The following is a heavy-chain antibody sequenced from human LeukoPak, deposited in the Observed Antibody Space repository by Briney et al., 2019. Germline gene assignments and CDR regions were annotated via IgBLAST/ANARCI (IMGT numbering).Heavy chain of an antibody. CDR3: TRVGYSSSWGAFDI. J-gene: IGHJ3*02. Sequence: GGSLRLSCTASGFTFGDYAMSWVRQAPGKGLEWVGFIRSKAYGGTTEYGASVKGRFTISRNGSKSIAYLQMNSLKTEDTAVYYCTRVGYSSSWGAFDIWGQGTMVTVSS. V-gene: IGHV3-49*04. D-gene: IGHD6-13*01. CDR2: IRSKAYGGTT. CDR1: GFTFGDYA.